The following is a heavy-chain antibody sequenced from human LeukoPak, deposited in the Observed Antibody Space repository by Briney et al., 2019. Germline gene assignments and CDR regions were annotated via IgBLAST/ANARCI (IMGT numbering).Heavy chain of an antibody. CDR1: GGSISSGDYY. V-gene: IGHV4-30-4*08. CDR3: ASNRTIFGVVIRDHEAFDI. D-gene: IGHD3-3*01. CDR2: IYYSGST. Sequence: SQTLSLTCTVSGGSISSGDYYWSWIRQPPGRGLEWIGYIYYSGSTYYNPSLKSRVTISVDTSKNQFSLKLSSVTAADTAVYYCASNRTIFGVVIRDHEAFDIWGQGTMVTVSS. J-gene: IGHJ3*02.